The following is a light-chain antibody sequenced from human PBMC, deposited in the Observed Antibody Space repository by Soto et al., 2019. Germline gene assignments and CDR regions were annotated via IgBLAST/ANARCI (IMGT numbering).Light chain of an antibody. J-gene: IGKJ1*01. Sequence: DIVMTQSPLSLPVTPGEPASISCRSSQSLLHSNVNNYLDWYLQKPGQSPQLLIYLGSNRASGVPDRFSGSGSGTDFTLKISRVEAEDVGVYYCMQAQQTPWTFGQGTKMEIK. CDR2: LGS. CDR1: QSLLHSNVNNY. CDR3: MQAQQTPWT. V-gene: IGKV2-28*01.